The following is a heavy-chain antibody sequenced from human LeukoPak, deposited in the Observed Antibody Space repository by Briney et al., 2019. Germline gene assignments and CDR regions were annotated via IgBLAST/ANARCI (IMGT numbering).Heavy chain of an antibody. D-gene: IGHD5-18*01. CDR2: IKSKTDGGTT. CDR3: TTARGYSPDFDY. Sequence: GGSLRLSCAASGFTFSSYAMNWVRQAPGKGLEWVGRIKSKTDGGTTDYAAPVKGRFTISRDDSKNTLYLQMNSLKTEDTDVYYCTTARGYSPDFDYWGQGTLVTVSS. V-gene: IGHV3-15*01. J-gene: IGHJ4*02. CDR1: GFTFSSYA.